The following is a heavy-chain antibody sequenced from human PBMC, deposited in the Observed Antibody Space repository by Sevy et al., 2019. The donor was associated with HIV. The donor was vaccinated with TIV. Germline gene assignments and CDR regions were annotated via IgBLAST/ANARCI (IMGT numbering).Heavy chain of an antibody. V-gene: IGHV3-48*02. CDR1: GFAFSTYS. Sequence: GGSLRLSCAASGFAFSTYSMNWVRQAPGKGLEWVSYVSSSSSNIFYADSVKGRFTISRDNAKNSLYLQMNSLRDEDTAVYYCATCSVGCSVAGSGRQYNWFDPWGQGTLVTVSS. CDR3: ATCSVGCSVAGSGRQYNWFDP. J-gene: IGHJ5*02. CDR2: VSSSSSNI. D-gene: IGHD2-15*01.